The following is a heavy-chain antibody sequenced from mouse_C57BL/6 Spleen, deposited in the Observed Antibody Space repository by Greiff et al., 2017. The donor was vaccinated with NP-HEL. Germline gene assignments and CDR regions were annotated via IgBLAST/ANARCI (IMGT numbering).Heavy chain of an antibody. CDR3: ERGGSRDYYAMDY. CDR1: GFTFTSYW. CDR2: IDPSDSYT. V-gene: IGHV1-69*01. J-gene: IGHJ4*01. Sequence: QVQLQQPGAELVMPGASVKLSCTASGFTFTSYWMHWVRQRPGQGLEWIGEIDPSDSYTNYNQKFKGKSTLTVDKSSSTAYMQLSSLTSEDSAVDYCERGGSRDYYAMDYWGQGTSVTVSS. D-gene: IGHD1-1*01.